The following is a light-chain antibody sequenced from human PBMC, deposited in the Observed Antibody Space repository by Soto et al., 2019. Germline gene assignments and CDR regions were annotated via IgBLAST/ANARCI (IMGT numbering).Light chain of an antibody. CDR3: SAYTPSNTLI. CDR1: SSDVGGYDY. CDR2: EVN. Sequence: QSVLTQPASVSGSPGQSVTISCTGTSSDVGGYDYVSWYQQHPGTAPKLILYEVNNRPSGVSNRFSGSKSGNTASLIISGLQTEDEANYYCSAYTPSNTLIFGTGTKLTVL. V-gene: IGLV2-14*01. J-gene: IGLJ1*01.